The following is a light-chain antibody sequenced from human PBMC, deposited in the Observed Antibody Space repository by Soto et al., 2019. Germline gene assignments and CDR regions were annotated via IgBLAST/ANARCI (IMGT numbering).Light chain of an antibody. CDR3: QQYGSSPRT. J-gene: IGKJ1*01. CDR1: QSVSCCY. CDR2: VAS. Sequence: IVFTPSPGTLTLSPGELATLSCRVIQSVSCCYLDWYQQKPGQAPRLLIYVASSRATGIPDRFSGSGSGTDFTLTISRLEAEDFAVYYCQQYGSSPRTFGQGTKVDIK. V-gene: IGKV3-20*01.